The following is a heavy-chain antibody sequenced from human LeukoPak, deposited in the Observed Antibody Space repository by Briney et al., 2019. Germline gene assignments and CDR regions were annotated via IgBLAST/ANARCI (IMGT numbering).Heavy chain of an antibody. Sequence: SEILSLTCTVSGGSISSYYWSWIRQPPGKGLEWIGYIYYSGSTNYNPSLKSRVTISVDTSKNQFSLKLSSVTAADTAVYYCARGGGEQWLVNWFDPWGQGTLVTVSS. CDR2: IYYSGST. V-gene: IGHV4-59*01. CDR1: GGSISSYY. J-gene: IGHJ5*02. D-gene: IGHD6-19*01. CDR3: ARGGGEQWLVNWFDP.